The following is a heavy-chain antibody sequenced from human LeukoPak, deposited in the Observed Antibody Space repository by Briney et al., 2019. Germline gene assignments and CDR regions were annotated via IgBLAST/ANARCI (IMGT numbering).Heavy chain of an antibody. Sequence: SETLSLTCTVSGGSISSYYWSWIRQPPGKGLEWIGYIYYSGSTNYNPSLKSRVTISVDTSKNQFSLKLSSVTAADTALYYCARVGYCSGGSCLNWFDPWGQGTLVTVSS. V-gene: IGHV4-59*08. CDR1: GGSISSYY. D-gene: IGHD2-15*01. CDR3: ARVGYCSGGSCLNWFDP. J-gene: IGHJ5*02. CDR2: IYYSGST.